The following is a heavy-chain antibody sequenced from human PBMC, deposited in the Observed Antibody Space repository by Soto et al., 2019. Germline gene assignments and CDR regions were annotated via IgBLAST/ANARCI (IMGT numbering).Heavy chain of an antibody. J-gene: IGHJ4*01. CDR2: ISRSGST. V-gene: IGHV4-34*01. Sequence: QVQLQQWGAGLLKPSETLSLTCAVSGESLGGFHWSWIRQPPGKGLEWIGEISRSGSTNYDPSLRSGVTMSMDTSRNQVSPKLSSVTDADTAVYYCARGRTAALIETRLFRVLFDLWGHGNLVIVSS. CDR3: ARGRTAALIETRLFRVLFDL. D-gene: IGHD2-15*01. CDR1: GESLGGFH.